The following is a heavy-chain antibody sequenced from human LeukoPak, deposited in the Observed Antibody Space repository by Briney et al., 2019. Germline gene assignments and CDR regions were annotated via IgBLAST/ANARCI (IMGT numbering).Heavy chain of an antibody. CDR3: AKARGYSAYEGSDY. Sequence: GGSLRLSCAASGFTFSSYAMSWVRQAPGKGLEWVSAISSSGGNTYYADSVKGRFTISRDNSKNTLYLQMNSLRAEDTAVYSCAKARGYSAYEGSDYWGQGTLVTVSS. D-gene: IGHD5-12*01. CDR2: ISSSGGNT. CDR1: GFTFSSYA. J-gene: IGHJ4*02. V-gene: IGHV3-23*01.